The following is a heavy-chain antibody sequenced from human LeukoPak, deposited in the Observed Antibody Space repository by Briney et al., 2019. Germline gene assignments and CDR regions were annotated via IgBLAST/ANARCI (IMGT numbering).Heavy chain of an antibody. J-gene: IGHJ4*02. Sequence: GGSLRLSCAASGVTFSSYAMSWVRQAPGKGLEWVSAISGSGGSTYYADSVKGRFTISRDNSKNTLYLQMNSLRAEDTAVYYCAKATFGEFRFDYWGQGTLVTVSS. CDR3: AKATFGEFRFDY. CDR2: ISGSGGST. D-gene: IGHD3-10*01. CDR1: GVTFSSYA. V-gene: IGHV3-23*01.